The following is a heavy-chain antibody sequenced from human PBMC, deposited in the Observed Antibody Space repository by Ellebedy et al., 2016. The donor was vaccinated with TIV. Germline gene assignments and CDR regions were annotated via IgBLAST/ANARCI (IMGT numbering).Heavy chain of an antibody. CDR3: TRDGPANDF. CDR2: INPNDGSI. J-gene: IGHJ4*02. CDR1: GYTFTNYY. Sequence: AASVKVSCKASGYTFTNYYIHWVRQAPGQGLEWMGMINPNDGSINYAQKFQDRVTMTRDTSTSTVYMALSSLRSEDTAMYYCTRDGPANDFWGQGTLVTVSS. D-gene: IGHD2-2*01. V-gene: IGHV1-46*01.